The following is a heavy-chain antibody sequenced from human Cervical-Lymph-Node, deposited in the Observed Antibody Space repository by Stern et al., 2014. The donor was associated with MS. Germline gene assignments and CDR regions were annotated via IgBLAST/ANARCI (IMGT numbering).Heavy chain of an antibody. CDR3: ARDLYHDGSAYRTTPLFDF. V-gene: IGHV1-69*04. Sequence: QVQLVESGAEVKKPGSSVKVSCKASGDTFNNYGISWVRQAPGQGPEWMGRITPLVDLANSAQKFQDRVTISADKSTNTAYMELSSLRSDDTAVYYCARDLYHDGSAYRTTPLFDFWGQGTLVTVSS. CDR1: GDTFNNYG. D-gene: IGHD3-22*01. CDR2: ITPLVDLA. J-gene: IGHJ4*02.